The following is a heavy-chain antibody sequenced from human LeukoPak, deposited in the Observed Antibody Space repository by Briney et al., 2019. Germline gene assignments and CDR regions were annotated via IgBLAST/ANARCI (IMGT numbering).Heavy chain of an antibody. D-gene: IGHD6-13*01. Sequence: ASVKVSCKASGYTFTGYYIHWVRQAPGQGLEWMGWISAYNGNTNYAQKLQGRVTMTTDTSTSTAYMELRSLRSDDTAVYYCATLAGSSWYFYFDYWGQGTLVTVSS. J-gene: IGHJ4*02. V-gene: IGHV1-18*04. CDR2: ISAYNGNT. CDR3: ATLAGSSWYFYFDY. CDR1: GYTFTGYY.